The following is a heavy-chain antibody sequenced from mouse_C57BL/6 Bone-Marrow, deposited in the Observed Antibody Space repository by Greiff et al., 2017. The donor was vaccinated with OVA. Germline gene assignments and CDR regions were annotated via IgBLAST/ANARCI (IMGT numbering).Heavy chain of an antibody. Sequence: QVQLQQSGAELARPGASVKLSCKASGYTFTSYGISWVKQRTGQGLEWIGDIYPRTGNTYYNEKFNGKATLTVAKSTSTAYMGLRSLTSEDSAVYFCAREGYYFDYWGQGTTLTVSS. CDR2: IYPRTGNT. CDR3: AREGYYFDY. CDR1: GYTFTSYG. J-gene: IGHJ2*01. V-gene: IGHV1-81*01.